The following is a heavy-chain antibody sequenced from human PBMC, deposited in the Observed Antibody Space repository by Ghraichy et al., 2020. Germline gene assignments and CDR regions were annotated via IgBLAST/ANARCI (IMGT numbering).Heavy chain of an antibody. D-gene: IGHD3-10*01. CDR3: ATSGADHYPGMDV. J-gene: IGHJ6*02. CDR2: MYYRGST. CDR1: DGSMTRVGYY. Sequence: SQTLSLTCTVSDGSMTRVGYYWTWIRQFPWKGLEWIGYMYYRGSTYYNPSLKSRVSISGDTSQNQFSLKLTSVTAADTAVYYCATSGADHYPGMDVWGQGNTVTVSS. V-gene: IGHV4-31*03.